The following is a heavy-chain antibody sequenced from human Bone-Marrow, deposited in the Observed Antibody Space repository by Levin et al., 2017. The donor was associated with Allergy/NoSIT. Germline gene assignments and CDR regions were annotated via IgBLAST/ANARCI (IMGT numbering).Heavy chain of an antibody. D-gene: IGHD6-13*01. J-gene: IGHJ4*02. CDR2: IYHSGST. CDR3: ARGEGQQLVYDY. CDR1: GGSISSGGYS. Sequence: SQTLSLTCAVSGGSISSGGYSWSWIRQPPGKGLEWIGYIYHSGSTYYNPSLKSRVTISVDRSKNQFSLKLSSVTAADTAVYYCARGEGQQLVYDYWGQGTLVTVSS. V-gene: IGHV4-30-2*01.